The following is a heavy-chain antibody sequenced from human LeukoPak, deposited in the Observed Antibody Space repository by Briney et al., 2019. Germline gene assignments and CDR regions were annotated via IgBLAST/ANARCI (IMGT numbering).Heavy chain of an antibody. CDR2: INHSGST. CDR1: GGSFSGYY. J-gene: IGHJ5*02. D-gene: IGHD2-2*01. V-gene: IGHV4-34*01. Sequence: SETLSLTCPVYGGSFSGYYWSWIRQPPGKGLDWIGEINHSGSTNYNPSLKSRVTISVDTSKNQFSLKLSSVSAADTAVYYCARDPTLYCSSTSCYSGWFDPWGQGTLVTVSS. CDR3: ARDPTLYCSSTSCYSGWFDP.